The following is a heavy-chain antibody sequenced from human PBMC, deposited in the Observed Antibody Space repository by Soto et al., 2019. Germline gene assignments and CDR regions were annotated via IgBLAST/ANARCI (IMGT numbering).Heavy chain of an antibody. D-gene: IGHD5-12*01. CDR2: IKRGGNTK. V-gene: IGHV3-48*03. Sequence: PGGSLRLSCAASGFDFASYEMDWVRQAPGKGLEWVAYIKRGGNTKFYPDSVKGRFTISRDDAKNSLYLDMNSLRAEETAVYYCVKEKSVMNSGYDAFDVWGQGTMVTVSS. CDR1: GFDFASYE. J-gene: IGHJ3*01. CDR3: VKEKSVMNSGYDAFDV.